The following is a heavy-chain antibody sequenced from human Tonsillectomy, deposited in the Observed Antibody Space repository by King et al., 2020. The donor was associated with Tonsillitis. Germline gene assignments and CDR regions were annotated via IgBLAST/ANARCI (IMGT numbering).Heavy chain of an antibody. V-gene: IGHV3-30*01. Sequence: VQLVESGGGVVQPGRSLRLSCAASGFTFSSYAMHWVRQAPGKGLEWVAVISYDGSNKYYADSLKGRFTISRDNSKNTLYLQMNSLRAEDTAVYYCARGPVYRNYYDSSGYYAYYYYYMDVWGKGTTVTVSS. CDR2: ISYDGSNK. J-gene: IGHJ6*03. CDR3: ARGPVYRNYYDSSGYYAYYYYYMDV. CDR1: GFTFSSYA. D-gene: IGHD3-22*01.